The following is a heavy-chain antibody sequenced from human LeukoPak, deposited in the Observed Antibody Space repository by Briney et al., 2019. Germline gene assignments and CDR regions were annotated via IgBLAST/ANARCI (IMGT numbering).Heavy chain of an antibody. CDR3: ARRSRDGYFLDS. D-gene: IGHD5-24*01. CDR1: GGSMSGYY. J-gene: IGHJ4*02. Sequence: SETLSLTCIVSGGSMSGYYWSWIRHPPPQGLEWIGHTFSSVATTYNPSLNSRVPISVDTSRSKFSLNLSSVTAADTAVYYCARRSRDGYFLDSWGQGTLVTVSS. CDR2: TFSSVAT. V-gene: IGHV4-4*09.